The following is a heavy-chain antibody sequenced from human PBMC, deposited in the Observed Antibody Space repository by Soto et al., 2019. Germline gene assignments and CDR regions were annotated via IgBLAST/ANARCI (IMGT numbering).Heavy chain of an antibody. D-gene: IGHD3-22*01. Sequence: PSETLSLTCAVYGGSFSGYYWSWIRQPPGKGLEWIGEINHSGSTNYNPSLKSRVTISVDTSKNQFSLKLSSVTAADTAVYYCAGGSFYDSSGYRPFDYWGQGTLVTVSS. CDR3: AGGSFYDSSGYRPFDY. CDR1: GGSFSGYY. J-gene: IGHJ4*02. V-gene: IGHV4-34*01. CDR2: INHSGST.